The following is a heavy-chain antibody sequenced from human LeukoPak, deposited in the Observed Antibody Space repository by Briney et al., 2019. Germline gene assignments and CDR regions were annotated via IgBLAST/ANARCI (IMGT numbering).Heavy chain of an antibody. Sequence: GGSLRLSCAASGFTFSSYSMNWVRQAPGKGLEWVSYISSRSTTIDYADSVQGRFTISRDNAKNSLYLQMNSLRAEDTAVYYCARVGGAILLVGEDGMDVWGQGTTVTVSS. J-gene: IGHJ6*02. V-gene: IGHV3-48*04. CDR2: ISSRSTTI. CDR1: GFTFSSYS. CDR3: ARVGGAILLVGEDGMDV. D-gene: IGHD2-15*01.